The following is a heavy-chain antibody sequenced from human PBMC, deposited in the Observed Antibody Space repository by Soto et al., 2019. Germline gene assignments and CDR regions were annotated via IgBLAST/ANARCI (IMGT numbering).Heavy chain of an antibody. Sequence: GGSLRLSCAASGFTFSSYSMNWVRQAPGKGLEWVSSISNSGKYIYYGDAVKGRVTISRDNAKNSLYLQMDSLRVEDTAVYYCARVNDYGFDYWGQGTLVTVSS. CDR2: ISNSGKYI. V-gene: IGHV3-21*01. CDR1: GFTFSSYS. CDR3: ARVNDYGFDY. D-gene: IGHD4-17*01. J-gene: IGHJ4*02.